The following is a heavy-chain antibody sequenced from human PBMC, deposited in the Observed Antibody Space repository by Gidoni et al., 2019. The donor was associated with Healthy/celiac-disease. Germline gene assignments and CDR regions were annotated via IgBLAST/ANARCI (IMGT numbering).Heavy chain of an antibody. CDR2: ISGSGGST. CDR1: GFTFISYD. V-gene: IGHV3-23*01. J-gene: IGHJ4*02. D-gene: IGHD6-13*01. Sequence: EVQLLESGGGLVQPGGSLRLSCAASGFTFISYDMSWVRQAPGKGREWVSAISGSGGSTYYADSVKGRFTISRDNSKNTLYLQMNSLRAEDTAVYYCAKDRLYSASGKFDYWGQGTLVTVSS. CDR3: AKDRLYSASGKFDY.